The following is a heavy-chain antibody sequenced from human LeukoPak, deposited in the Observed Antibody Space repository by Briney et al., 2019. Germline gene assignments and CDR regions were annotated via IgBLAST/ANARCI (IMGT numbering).Heavy chain of an antibody. Sequence: SETLSLTCAVYGGSFSGDFWSWIRQSPGKGLEWIGEINHSGSTNYNPSLKSRVTISVDTSKNQFSLKLSSVTAADTAVYYCARQTGSGLFILPGGQGTLVTVSS. CDR3: ARQTGSGLFILP. V-gene: IGHV4-34*01. CDR1: GGSFSGDF. J-gene: IGHJ4*02. CDR2: INHSGST. D-gene: IGHD3/OR15-3a*01.